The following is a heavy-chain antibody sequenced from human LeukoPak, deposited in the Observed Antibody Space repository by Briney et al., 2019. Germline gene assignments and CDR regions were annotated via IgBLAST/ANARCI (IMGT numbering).Heavy chain of an antibody. CDR3: ARLNYYYDSSGYYPSSPFDY. Sequence: PSETLSFTCTVSGGSISSSSYYWGWIRQPPGKGLEWIGSIYYSGSTYYNPSLKSRVTISVDTSKNQFSLKLSSVTAADTAVYYCARLNYYYDSSGYYPSSPFDYWGQGTLVTVSS. V-gene: IGHV4-39*01. J-gene: IGHJ4*02. CDR2: IYYSGST. CDR1: GGSISSSSYY. D-gene: IGHD3-22*01.